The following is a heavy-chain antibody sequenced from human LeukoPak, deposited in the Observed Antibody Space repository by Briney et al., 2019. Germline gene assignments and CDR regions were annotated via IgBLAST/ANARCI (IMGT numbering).Heavy chain of an antibody. D-gene: IGHD3-9*01. J-gene: IGHJ3*02. CDR3: ARARYVNSFYAFDI. CDR1: GGSISSYY. Sequence: SSETLSLTCTVSGGSISSYYWSWIRLPPGKGLEWIGYLSKSGNTNYSPSLKSRVTIFGDTSKNQFFLKLSSVSAADTAVYYCARARYVNSFYAFDIWGQGTLVTVSS. CDR2: LSKSGNT. V-gene: IGHV4-59*01.